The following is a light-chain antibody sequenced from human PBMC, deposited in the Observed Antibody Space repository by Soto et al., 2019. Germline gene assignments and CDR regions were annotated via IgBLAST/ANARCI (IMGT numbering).Light chain of an antibody. CDR2: GNT. CDR1: SSNIGAGYD. Sequence: QSVLTQPPSVSGAPGQRVTISCTGSSSNIGAGYDVHWYLQLPGTAPKLLIYGNTNQPSGVPDRFSGSKSGSSASLAITGLQAEDEADYYCQSHDSSLHASVFGTGTKVTVL. J-gene: IGLJ1*01. CDR3: QSHDSSLHASV. V-gene: IGLV1-40*01.